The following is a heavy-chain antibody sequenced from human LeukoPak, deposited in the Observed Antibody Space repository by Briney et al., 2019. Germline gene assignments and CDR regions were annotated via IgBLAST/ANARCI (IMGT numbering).Heavy chain of an antibody. CDR2: IYSTGST. V-gene: IGHV4-39*07. D-gene: IGHD3-22*01. CDR1: GDSITSGSYY. Sequence: SETLSLTCTVSGDSITSGSYYWGWIRQTPGKGLEWIGNIYSTGSTSFNPSFKSRITMSVDTSKNQFSLQLNSETAADTAVYFCARDSGFWFYWGQGILVTVSS. CDR3: ARDSGFWFY. J-gene: IGHJ4*02.